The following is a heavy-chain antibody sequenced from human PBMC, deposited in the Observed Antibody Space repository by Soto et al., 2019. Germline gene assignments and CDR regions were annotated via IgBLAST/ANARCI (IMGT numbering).Heavy chain of an antibody. J-gene: IGHJ6*03. CDR1: GGSISSYY. Sequence: SETLSLTCTVSGGSISSYYWSWIRQPPGKGLEWIGYIYYSGSTNYNPSLKSRVTISVDTSKNQFSLKLSSVTAADTAVYYCARVGVYYDFWFYYMDVWGKGTTVTVSS. CDR2: IYYSGST. D-gene: IGHD3-3*01. V-gene: IGHV4-59*01. CDR3: ARVGVYYDFWFYYMDV.